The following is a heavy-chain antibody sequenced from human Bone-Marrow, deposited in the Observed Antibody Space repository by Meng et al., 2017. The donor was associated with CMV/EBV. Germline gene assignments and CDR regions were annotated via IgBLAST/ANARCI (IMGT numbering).Heavy chain of an antibody. V-gene: IGHV3-48*04. CDR2: ISGSGSTI. Sequence: GGSLRLSCAASGFTFSSYAMSWVRQAPGKGLEWISYISGSGSTIYYADSMKGRISISRDNAKNSVFLQMSSLRAEDTAVYFCARGATYYYDSSGSFDQWGQGTLVTVSS. CDR3: ARGATYYYDSSGSFDQ. D-gene: IGHD3-22*01. J-gene: IGHJ4*02. CDR1: GFTFSSYA.